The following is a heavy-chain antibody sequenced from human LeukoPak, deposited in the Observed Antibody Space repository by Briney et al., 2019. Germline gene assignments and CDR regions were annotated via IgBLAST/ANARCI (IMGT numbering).Heavy chain of an antibody. CDR1: GGTFSSYA. Sequence: GASVKVSCKASGGTFSSYAISWVRQAPGEGLEWMGRIIPILGIANYAQKFQGRVTITADKSTSTAYMELSSLRSEDTAVYYCAREDYGSSGYYYGTSYYFDYWGQGTLVTVSS. V-gene: IGHV1-69*04. CDR3: AREDYGSSGYYYGTSYYFDY. CDR2: IIPILGIA. J-gene: IGHJ4*02. D-gene: IGHD3-22*01.